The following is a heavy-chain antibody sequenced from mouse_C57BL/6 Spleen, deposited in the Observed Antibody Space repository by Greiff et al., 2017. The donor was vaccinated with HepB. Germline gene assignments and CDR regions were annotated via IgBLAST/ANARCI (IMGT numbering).Heavy chain of an antibody. Sequence: LVESGAELVRPGASVTLSCKASGYTFTDYEMHWVKQTPVHGLEWIGAIDPETGGTAYNQKFKGKAILTADKSSSTAYMELRSLTSEDSAVYYCTRHHPMDYWGQGTSVTVSS. CDR1: GYTFTDYE. V-gene: IGHV1-15*01. CDR3: TRHHPMDY. CDR2: IDPETGGT. J-gene: IGHJ4*01.